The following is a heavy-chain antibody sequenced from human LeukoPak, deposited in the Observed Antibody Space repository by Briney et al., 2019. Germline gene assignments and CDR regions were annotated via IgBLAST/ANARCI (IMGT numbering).Heavy chain of an antibody. CDR3: ARGGFGSGSYSDY. J-gene: IGHJ4*02. D-gene: IGHD3-10*01. CDR2: MNPSSGDT. CDR1: GYTFTSYD. V-gene: IGHV1-8*01. Sequence: ASVKVSCKASGYTFTSYDINWVRQATGQGLEWMGWMNPSSGDTGYVQKFQGRVTMTRDTSISTAYMELSSLRSEDTAVYYCARGGFGSGSYSDYWGQGTLVTVSS.